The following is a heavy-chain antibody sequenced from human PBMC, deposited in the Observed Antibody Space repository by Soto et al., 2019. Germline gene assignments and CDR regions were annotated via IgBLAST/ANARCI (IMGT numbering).Heavy chain of an antibody. CDR3: ARGPRGPIDY. D-gene: IGHD3-10*01. Sequence: SETLSLTCTVSGGSISSGGYYWSWIRQHPGKGLEWIGYIYYSGSTYYNPSLKSRVTISVDTSKNQFSLKLSSVTAADTAVYYCARGPRGPIDYWGQGTLVTVSS. V-gene: IGHV4-31*03. CDR1: GGSISSGGYY. CDR2: IYYSGST. J-gene: IGHJ4*02.